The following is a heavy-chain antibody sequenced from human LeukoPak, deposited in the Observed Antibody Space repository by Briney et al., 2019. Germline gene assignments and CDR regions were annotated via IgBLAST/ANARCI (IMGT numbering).Heavy chain of an antibody. D-gene: IGHD6-13*01. CDR1: GFMFTDHA. CDR3: ATLWGSSSSWFDY. V-gene: IGHV3-21*01. Sequence: GGSLRLSCAASGFMFTDHALSWVRRAPGKGLEWVSSISSSSSYIYYADSVKGRFTISRDNAKNSLYLQMNSLRAEDTAVYYCATLWGSSSSWFDYWGQGTLVTVSS. CDR2: ISSSSSYI. J-gene: IGHJ4*02.